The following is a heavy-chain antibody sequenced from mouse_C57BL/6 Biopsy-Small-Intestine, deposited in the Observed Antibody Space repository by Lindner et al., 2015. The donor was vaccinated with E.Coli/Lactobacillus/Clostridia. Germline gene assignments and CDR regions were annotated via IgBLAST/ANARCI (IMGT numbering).Heavy chain of an antibody. J-gene: IGHJ2*01. CDR2: ILPGIGSP. Sequence: VQLQESGAELMKPGASVKLSCKATGYSFTGYWIEWVKQRPGHGLEWIGEILPGIGSPNYNEKFKGKATFTADTSSNTAYMQLSGLTTEDSAIYYCVRRDSNYEEDYWGQGTTLTVSS. V-gene: IGHV1-9*01. CDR3: VRRDSNYEEDY. D-gene: IGHD2-5*01. CDR1: GYSFTGYW.